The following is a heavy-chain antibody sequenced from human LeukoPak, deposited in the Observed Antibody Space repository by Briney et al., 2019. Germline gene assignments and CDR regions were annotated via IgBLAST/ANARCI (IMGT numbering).Heavy chain of an antibody. CDR2: IIPIFGTA. CDR3: ARDLAQVAGTDY. J-gene: IGHJ4*02. D-gene: IGHD6-19*01. Sequence: GASVKVSCKASGGTFSSYAMSWVRQAPGQGLEWMGGIIPIFGTANYAQKLQGRVTITADESTSTAYMELSSLRSEDTAVYYCARDLAQVAGTDYWGQGTLVTVSS. CDR1: GGTFSSYA. V-gene: IGHV1-69*13.